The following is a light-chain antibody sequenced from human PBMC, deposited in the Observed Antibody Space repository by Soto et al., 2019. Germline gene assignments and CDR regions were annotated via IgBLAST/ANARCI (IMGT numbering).Light chain of an antibody. CDR1: QSIGAY. CDR3: QQYNSYWT. Sequence: GDRVTVTCRASQSIGAYLNWYQQKPGKEPKLLIYDASSLESGVPSRFSGSGSGTEFTLTISSLQPDDFATYYCQQYNSYWTVGQGNKVDIK. J-gene: IGKJ1*01. V-gene: IGKV1-5*01. CDR2: DAS.